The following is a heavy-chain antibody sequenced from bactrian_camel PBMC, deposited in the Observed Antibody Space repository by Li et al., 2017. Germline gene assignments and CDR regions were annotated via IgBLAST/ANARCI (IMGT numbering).Heavy chain of an antibody. V-gene: IGHV3S28*01. Sequence: QLVESGGGSVQAGGSLRISCVASGGTIGASCMGWFRQAPGKEREGVAAIYTRGGSTYYADSVRGRFTISQDNAKNTAYLQMNSLKPEDTAMYYCAAVIYCSSDYVNRVTDFKHWDQGTQVTVS. CDR3: AAVIYCSSDYVNRVTDFKH. CDR1: GGTIGASC. CDR2: IYTRGGST. D-gene: IGHD6*01. J-gene: IGHJ4*01.